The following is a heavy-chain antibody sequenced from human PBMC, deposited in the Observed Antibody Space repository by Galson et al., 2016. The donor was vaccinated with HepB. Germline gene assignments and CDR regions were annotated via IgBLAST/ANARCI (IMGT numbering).Heavy chain of an antibody. D-gene: IGHD2-2*01. Sequence: SLRLSCAASGFRFPFGDYTMSWFRQAPGKGLEWVGFIRNRGFGGTTEYAASVKGRFTISRDDSKSIAYLQMNSLETEDTAVYYCTRVLFDCSSTRCYLRAYYGMDVWGKGTTVVVSS. CDR1: GFRFPFGDYT. CDR3: TRVLFDCSSTRCYLRAYYGMDV. V-gene: IGHV3-49*03. J-gene: IGHJ6*04. CDR2: IRNRGFGGTT.